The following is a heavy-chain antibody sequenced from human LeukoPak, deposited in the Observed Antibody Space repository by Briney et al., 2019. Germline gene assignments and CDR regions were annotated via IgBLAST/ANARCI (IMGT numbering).Heavy chain of an antibody. CDR3: AGGSYYGDYYFDY. CDR2: IIPIFGTA. CDR1: GGTFSSYA. D-gene: IGHD1-26*01. V-gene: IGHV1-69*05. Sequence: SVKVSCKASGGTFSSYAISLVRQAPGQGLEWMGRIIPIFGTANYAQKFQGRVTITTDESTSTAYMELSSLRSEDTAVYYCAGGSYYGDYYFDYWGQGTLVTVSS. J-gene: IGHJ4*02.